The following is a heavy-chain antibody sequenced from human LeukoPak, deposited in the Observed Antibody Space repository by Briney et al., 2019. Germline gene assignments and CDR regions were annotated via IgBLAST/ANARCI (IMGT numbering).Heavy chain of an antibody. V-gene: IGHV3-30*02. CDR1: GCIFSNYA. CDR3: ARDTPGFGGDDFDY. Sequence: GGSLRLSCVAPGCIFSNYAVHWVRQAPGKGLEWVAFIQSHGSGKYYADSVKGRFTVSRDNSKNTLYLQMNSLRVEDTAIYYCARDTPGFGGDDFDYWGQGTLVIVSS. D-gene: IGHD2-21*01. CDR2: IQSHGSGK. J-gene: IGHJ4*02.